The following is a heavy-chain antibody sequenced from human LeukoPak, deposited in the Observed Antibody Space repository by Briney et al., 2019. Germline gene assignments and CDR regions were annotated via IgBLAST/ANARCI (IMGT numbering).Heavy chain of an antibody. V-gene: IGHV3-7*01. CDR1: GFTFSTYW. J-gene: IGHJ4*02. Sequence: GGSLRLSCAASGFTFSTYWMNWYRQPPGKGLEWVGNINQDASEINYVDSVRGRFTISRDNAKNSLHLQMNSLRAEDTAVYYCATDRDNSDWQKRFDSWGQGTLVTVSS. CDR3: ATDRDNSDWQKRFDS. D-gene: IGHD2-21*02. CDR2: INQDASEI.